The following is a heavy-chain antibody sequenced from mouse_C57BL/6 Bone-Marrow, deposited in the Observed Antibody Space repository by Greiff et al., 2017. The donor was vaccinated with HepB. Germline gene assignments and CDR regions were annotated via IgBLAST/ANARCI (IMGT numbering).Heavy chain of an antibody. D-gene: IGHD1-1*01. Sequence: VQLEESGAELVRPGASVKMSCKASGYTFTSYTMHWVKQRPGQGLEWIGYINPSSGYTKYNQKFKDKATLTADKSSSTAYMQLSSLTSEDSAVYDCARRGYYYGSSYAMDYWGQGTSVTVSS. CDR1: GYTFTSYT. J-gene: IGHJ4*01. V-gene: IGHV1-4*01. CDR2: INPSSGYT. CDR3: ARRGYYYGSSYAMDY.